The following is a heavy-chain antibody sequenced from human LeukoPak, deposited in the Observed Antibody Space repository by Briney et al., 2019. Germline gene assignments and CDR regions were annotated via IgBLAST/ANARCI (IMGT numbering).Heavy chain of an antibody. V-gene: IGHV3-30*18. J-gene: IGHJ5*02. CDR2: IPYDGSNK. CDR1: GLTFSSYG. D-gene: IGHD1-14*01. Sequence: GGSLRLSCAASGLTFSSYGMHWVRQAPGKGLEWVAVIPYDGSNKYYADSVKGRFTTSRDNSKNTLYRQMNSLRAEDTAVYYCAKAEWFDPWGQGTLFTVSS. CDR3: AKAEWFDP.